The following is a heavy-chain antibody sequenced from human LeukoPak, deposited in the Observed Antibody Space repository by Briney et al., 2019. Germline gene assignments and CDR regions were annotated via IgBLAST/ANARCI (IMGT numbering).Heavy chain of an antibody. CDR2: ISSSTSYI. Sequence: PGGSLRLSCAASGFTFSSYSMNWVCQAPGKGLEWVSSISSSTSYIYYSDSVKGRFTISRDNAKNSLYLQMNSLRAEVTAVYYCAREGAAGRDYWGQGTLVTVSS. CDR3: AREGAAGRDY. D-gene: IGHD6-13*01. V-gene: IGHV3-21*01. CDR1: GFTFSSYS. J-gene: IGHJ4*02.